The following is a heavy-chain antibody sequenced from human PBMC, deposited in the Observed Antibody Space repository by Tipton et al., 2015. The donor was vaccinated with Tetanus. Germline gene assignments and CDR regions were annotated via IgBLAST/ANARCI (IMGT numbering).Heavy chain of an antibody. D-gene: IGHD3-3*01. J-gene: IGHJ4*02. Sequence: TLSLTCSVSGASISGSGHYWTWIRQPPGKELEWVGYVYHSGLTNYNPSLKDRLTISRGTSKNQFSLSLTSVTAADTAVYYCARADYNFARKGPFDSWGQGTHVIVS. CDR2: VYHSGLT. CDR3: ARADYNFARKGPFDS. CDR1: GASISGSGHY. V-gene: IGHV4-61*08.